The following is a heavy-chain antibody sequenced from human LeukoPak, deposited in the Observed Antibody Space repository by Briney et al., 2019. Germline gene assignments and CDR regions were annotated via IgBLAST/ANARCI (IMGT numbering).Heavy chain of an antibody. CDR1: GGSFSGYY. V-gene: IGHV4-34*01. J-gene: IGHJ6*03. Sequence: SETLSLTCAVYGGSFSGYYWSWIRQPPGKGLEWIGEINHSGSTNYNPSLKSRVTISVDTSKNQFSLKLSSVTAADTAVYYCAREGILRGGYMDVWGKGTTVTVSS. CDR3: AREGILRGGYMDV. D-gene: IGHD4-17*01. CDR2: INHSGST.